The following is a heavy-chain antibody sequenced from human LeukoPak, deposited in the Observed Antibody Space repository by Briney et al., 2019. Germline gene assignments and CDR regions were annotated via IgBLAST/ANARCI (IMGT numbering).Heavy chain of an antibody. CDR3: ATGDGY. Sequence: TGGSLRLSCAAFGFTFSSYSMNWVRQAPGKGLEWVSSIGSDSTYIYYTDSVKGRFTISRDNAKNSLYLQMNSLRAEDTAVYYCATGDGYWGQGTLVTVSS. CDR1: GFTFSSYS. CDR2: IGSDSTYI. V-gene: IGHV3-21*01. D-gene: IGHD7-27*01. J-gene: IGHJ4*02.